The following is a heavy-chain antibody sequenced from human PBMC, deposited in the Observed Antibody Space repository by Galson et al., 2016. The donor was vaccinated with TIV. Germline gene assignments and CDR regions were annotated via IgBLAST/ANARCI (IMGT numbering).Heavy chain of an antibody. Sequence: SVKVSCKASGYTFENYAIQWVRQAPGQRLEWMAWVNVGTGDTRYSQKFQGAVTATRDTSASTAYMELSGLTSEDTAVYYCARNDAISGYHYHFDYWDHGTLVTVSS. J-gene: IGHJ4*01. CDR3: ARNDAISGYHYHFDY. D-gene: IGHD5-12*01. V-gene: IGHV1-3*01. CDR1: GYTFENYA. CDR2: VNVGTGDT.